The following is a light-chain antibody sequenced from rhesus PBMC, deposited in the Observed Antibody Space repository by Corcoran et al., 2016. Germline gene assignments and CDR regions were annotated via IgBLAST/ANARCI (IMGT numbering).Light chain of an antibody. CDR2: ADS. Sequence: DIQMTQSPSSLSASVGDTVTITCRASQGISSYLNWFQQKPGKAPKLLIYADSSLESGVPSRFSGSGSVTEFTLTISSLQPEDFAAYYCLQHNSYPPTFGGGTKVEIK. V-gene: IGKV1-28*01. CDR1: QGISSY. J-gene: IGKJ4*01. CDR3: LQHNSYPPT.